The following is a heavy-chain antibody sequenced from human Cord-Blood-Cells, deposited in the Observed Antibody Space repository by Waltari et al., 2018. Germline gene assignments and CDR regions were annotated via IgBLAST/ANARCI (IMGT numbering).Heavy chain of an antibody. CDR2: INHSGST. CDR1: GGSFSGYY. J-gene: IGHJ4*02. V-gene: IGHV4-34*01. Sequence: QVQLQQWGAGLLKPSETLSLTCAVYGGSFSGYYWSWIRQPPGKGLEWIGEINHSGSTTYNPSLKSRVTISGDTSKNHFSRKLSSVTAADTAVYYCARAHLYCSGGSCYSYYFDYWGQGTLVTVSS. D-gene: IGHD2-15*01. CDR3: ARAHLYCSGGSCYSYYFDY.